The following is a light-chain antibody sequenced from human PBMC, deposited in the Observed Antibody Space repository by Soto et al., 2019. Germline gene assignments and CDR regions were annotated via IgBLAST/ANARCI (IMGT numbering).Light chain of an antibody. Sequence: QSVLTQPRSASGTPGQRVTISCSGSSSNIGSNYVHWYQQLPGSAPKLLIYRNDQRPSGVPDRFSASKSGTSASPAFRGVGSEDEAVYYCAAWDDSGSVFYFFGTGTKVT. CDR2: RND. CDR1: SSNIGSNY. CDR3: AAWDDSGSVFYF. J-gene: IGLJ1*01. V-gene: IGLV1-47*01.